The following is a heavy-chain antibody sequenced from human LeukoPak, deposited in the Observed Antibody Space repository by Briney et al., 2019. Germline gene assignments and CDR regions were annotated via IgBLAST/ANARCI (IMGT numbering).Heavy chain of an antibody. CDR2: VYFSGST. V-gene: IGHV4-59*01. CDR1: GGSIRSYY. Sequence: PSETLSLTCTVSGGSIRSYYWSWIRQPPGKGLEWIGDVYFSGSTNYNPSLKNRVTISADTSKNQFFLILSSVTAADTAVYYCARAGLVAALDYWGQGTLVTVSS. D-gene: IGHD5-12*01. CDR3: ARAGLVAALDY. J-gene: IGHJ4*02.